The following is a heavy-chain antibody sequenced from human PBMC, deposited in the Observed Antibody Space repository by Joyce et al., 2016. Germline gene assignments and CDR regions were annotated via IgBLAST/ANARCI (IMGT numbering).Heavy chain of an antibody. CDR2: LHPEDGDT. CDR1: GKSLSELS. D-gene: IGHD3-16*01. Sequence: QLAQSGPEVKKPGASVKVSCKVSGKSLSELSMHWVRHFPGKGLEWLGCLHPEDGDTMYAENLPGRVTMTEDTSTDTGYMELNGLTFEDTAVYYCAISSVHGWGVWVSWGQGTLVTVSS. CDR3: AISSVHGWGVWVS. V-gene: IGHV1-24*01. J-gene: IGHJ5*02.